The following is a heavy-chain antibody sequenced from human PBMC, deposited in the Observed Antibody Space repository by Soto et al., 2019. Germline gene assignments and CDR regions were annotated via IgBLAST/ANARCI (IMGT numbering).Heavy chain of an antibody. D-gene: IGHD3-10*01. CDR1: GFTLSNYG. CDR3: ARDVGSSGSSRWFDT. V-gene: IGHV3-33*01. CDR2: IWYEGTTK. J-gene: IGHJ5*02. Sequence: PGGPLRLSCVASGFTLSNYGMHWVRPAPGKGLEWIALIWYEGTTKYSTDSMKGRFSISRDQSKSTLYLQVNSLRAEDTATYYCARDVGSSGSSRWFDTWGQGTLVTVSP.